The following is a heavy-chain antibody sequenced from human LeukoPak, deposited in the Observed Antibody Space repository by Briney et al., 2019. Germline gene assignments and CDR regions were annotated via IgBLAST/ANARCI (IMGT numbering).Heavy chain of an antibody. CDR3: AKDQSVVVVAATPGFDY. CDR1: GFTFSSYA. J-gene: IGHJ4*02. Sequence: GGSLRLSCAASGFTFSSYAMSWVRQAPGKGLEWVSAISGSGGSTYYADSVKGRFTISRDNSKNTLYLQMNRLRAEDTAVYYCAKDQSVVVVAATPGFDYWGQGTLVTVSS. V-gene: IGHV3-23*01. CDR2: ISGSGGST. D-gene: IGHD2-15*01.